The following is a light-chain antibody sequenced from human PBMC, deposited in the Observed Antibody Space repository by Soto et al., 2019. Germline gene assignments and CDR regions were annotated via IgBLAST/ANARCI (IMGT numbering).Light chain of an antibody. CDR2: AIS. CDR1: QTMSNF. J-gene: IGKJ2*01. V-gene: IGKV1-39*01. Sequence: DIQMTQSPSSLSASVGDRVTITCRASQTMSNFLHWYQQKTGKAPKVLIYAISNLKSGGPTRFSGXGSGTXXXLXXXXLQPXDFXXXXXXXSYSTPYTFGQGTKVEIK. CDR3: XXSYSTPYT.